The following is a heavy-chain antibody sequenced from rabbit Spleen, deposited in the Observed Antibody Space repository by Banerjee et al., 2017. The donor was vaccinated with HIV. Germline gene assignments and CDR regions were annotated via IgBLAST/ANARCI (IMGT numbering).Heavy chain of an antibody. CDR2: IYAASSGAT. CDR3: ASDTSSSFSSYGMDL. J-gene: IGHJ6*01. D-gene: IGHD1-1*01. Sequence: QSLEESGGDLVKPGASLTLTCTVSGFSFSSNWICWVRQAPGKGLEWLGCIYAASSGATYYANWAKVRFTISKTSSTTVTLQMTSLTAADTATYFCASDTSSSFSSYGMDLWGPGTLVT. CDR1: GFSFSSNW. V-gene: IGHV1S40*01.